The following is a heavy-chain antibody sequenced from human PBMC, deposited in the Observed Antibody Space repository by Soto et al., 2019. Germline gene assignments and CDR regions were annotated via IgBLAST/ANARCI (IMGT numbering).Heavy chain of an antibody. J-gene: IGHJ5*02. CDR1: GGSISSGGYY. D-gene: IGHD6-13*01. CDR2: IYYRGST. CDR3: ARDVGAAAGTVRWFDP. V-gene: IGHV4-31*03. Sequence: QVQLQESGPGLVKPSQTLSLTCTVSGGSISSGGYYWSWIRQHPGKGLEWIGYIYYRGSTYYNPSHKSRVTISVDTSKNQFSLKLSSVTAADTAVYYCARDVGAAAGTVRWFDPWGQGTLVTVSS.